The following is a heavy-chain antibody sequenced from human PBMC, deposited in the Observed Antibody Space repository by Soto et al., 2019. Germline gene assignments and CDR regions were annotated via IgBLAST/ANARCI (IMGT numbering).Heavy chain of an antibody. CDR1: GFTFSSYS. V-gene: IGHV3-21*01. CDR3: ARTGYCSSTSCYTVPSYYFDY. J-gene: IGHJ4*02. Sequence: GGSLRLSCAASGFTFSSYSMNWVRQAPGKGLEWVSSISSSSSYIYYADSVKGRFTTSRDNAKNSLYLQMNSLRAEDTAVYYCARTGYCSSTSCYTVPSYYFDYWGQGTLVTVSS. CDR2: ISSSSSYI. D-gene: IGHD2-2*02.